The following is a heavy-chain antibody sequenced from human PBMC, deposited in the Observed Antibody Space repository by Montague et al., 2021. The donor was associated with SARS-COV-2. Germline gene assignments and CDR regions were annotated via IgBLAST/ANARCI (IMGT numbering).Heavy chain of an antibody. J-gene: IGHJ3*02. D-gene: IGHD4-17*01. V-gene: IGHV3-23*01. CDR2: ISGSGGST. CDR1: GFTFSSYA. CDR3: AKTLMTTVTTWAFDI. Sequence: SLRLSCAASGFTFSSYAMSWVHQAPGKGLEWVSAISGSGGSTYYADSVKGRFTISRDSSKNTLYLQMNSLRAEDTAVYYCAKTLMTTVTTWAFDIWGQGTMVTVSS.